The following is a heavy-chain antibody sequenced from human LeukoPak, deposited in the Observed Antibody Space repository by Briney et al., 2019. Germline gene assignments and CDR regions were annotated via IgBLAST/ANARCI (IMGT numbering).Heavy chain of an antibody. J-gene: IGHJ1*01. V-gene: IGHV4-4*02. Sequence: SSETLSLTYAVSGGSISNSNWWSWVRQPPGKGLEWIGEIHHSGSTNYNPSLKSRVIISLDKPKNQFSLKLSSVTAADTAVYYCARGGGLSAASGYFQHWGQGTLVTVSS. CDR2: IHHSGST. D-gene: IGHD3-16*01. CDR1: GGSISNSNW. CDR3: ARGGGLSAASGYFQH.